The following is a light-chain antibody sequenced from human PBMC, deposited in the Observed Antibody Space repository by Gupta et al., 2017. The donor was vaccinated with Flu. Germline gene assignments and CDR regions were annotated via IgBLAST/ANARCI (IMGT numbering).Light chain of an antibody. CDR3: QHDNTWPIT. CDR1: QSVSSN. V-gene: IGKV3-15*01. Sequence: EIVLTQSPATLSVSPGDSATLSCRASQSVSSNFAWFQQKPGQAPRLLIYGASVRATGSPARFSGSGSGTEFTLTITSLQSEDFAVYYCQHDNTWPITFGQGTRLEIK. J-gene: IGKJ5*01. CDR2: GAS.